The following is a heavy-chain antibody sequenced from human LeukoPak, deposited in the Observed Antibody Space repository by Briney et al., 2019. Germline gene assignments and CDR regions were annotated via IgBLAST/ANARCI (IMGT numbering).Heavy chain of an antibody. CDR3: ARASDWNYDY. Sequence: GESLRLSCAASGFTVSSNYMSWVRQGPGKGLEWVAVIYSGGSTYYADSVKGRFTVSRDNSKNTLDLQMNSLRAEDTAVYYCARASDWNYDYWGQGTLVTVSS. CDR1: GFTVSSNY. V-gene: IGHV3-66*01. J-gene: IGHJ4*02. D-gene: IGHD1-7*01. CDR2: IYSGGST.